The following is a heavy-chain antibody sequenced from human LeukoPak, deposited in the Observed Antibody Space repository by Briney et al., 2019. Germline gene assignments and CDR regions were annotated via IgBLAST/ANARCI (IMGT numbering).Heavy chain of an antibody. CDR2: INHSGST. V-gene: IGHV4-34*01. D-gene: IGHD2-2*01. J-gene: IGHJ4*02. Sequence: SETLSLTCAVYGGSFSGYYWSWIRQPPGKGLEWIGEINHSGSTNYNPSLKSRVTISVDTSKNQFSLKLSSVTAADTAVYYCARGGLYCSSTSCYWGVFDYWGQGTLVTVSS. CDR3: ARGGLYCSSTSCYWGVFDY. CDR1: GGSFSGYY.